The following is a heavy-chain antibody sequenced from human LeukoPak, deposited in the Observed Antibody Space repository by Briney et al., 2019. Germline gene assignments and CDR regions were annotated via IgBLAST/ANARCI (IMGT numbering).Heavy chain of an antibody. J-gene: IGHJ4*02. CDR1: GSTFSSYA. V-gene: IGHV3-23*01. Sequence: GGSLRLSCAASGSTFSSYAVRWVRQAPGKGLEWVSAISGSGGSTYYADSVKGRFTISRDNSKNTLYLQMNSLRAEDTAVYYCARRNIAAAALDYWGQGTLVTVSS. D-gene: IGHD6-13*01. CDR2: ISGSGGST. CDR3: ARRNIAAAALDY.